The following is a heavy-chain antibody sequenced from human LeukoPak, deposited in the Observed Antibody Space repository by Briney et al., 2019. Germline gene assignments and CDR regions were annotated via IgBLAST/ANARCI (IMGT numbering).Heavy chain of an antibody. V-gene: IGHV3-74*03. CDR2: INGDASNT. CDR3: ARLRYGQIFDY. CDR1: GLTFNSYW. Sequence: GGSLRLSCAASGLTFNSYWMHWVRQVAGKGLVWVARINGDASNTTYADSVKGRFTISRDNAKNSLYLQMNSLRAEGTAVYYCARLRYGQIFDYWGQGTLVTVSS. J-gene: IGHJ4*02. D-gene: IGHD5-18*01.